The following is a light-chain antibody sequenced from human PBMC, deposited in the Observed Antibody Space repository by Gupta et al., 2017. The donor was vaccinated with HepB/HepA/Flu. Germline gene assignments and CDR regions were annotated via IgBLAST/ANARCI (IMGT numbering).Light chain of an antibody. J-gene: IGLJ2*01. V-gene: IGLV1-51*02. CDR1: SSNIGKNY. CDR2: ENN. Sequence: QSVLTQPLSVSAAPGQKVTISCSGSSSNIGKNYVSWYQQVPGTAPKLLIYENNKRPSGIPDRFSGSKSGTSATLGITGLQTGDEADYYCGTWDTSLIAGVFGGGTKLTVL. CDR3: GTWDTSLIAGV.